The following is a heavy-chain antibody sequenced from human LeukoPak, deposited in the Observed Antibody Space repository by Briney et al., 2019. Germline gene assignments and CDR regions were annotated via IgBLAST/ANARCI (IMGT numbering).Heavy chain of an antibody. CDR1: GFTFSSYG. CDR2: IWYDGSNK. Sequence: GRSLRLSCAASGFTFSSYGMHWVRQAPGKGLEWVAVIWYDGSNKYYGDSVKGRFTISRDNSKNTLYLQMNSLRAEDTAVYYCTTLEWYDSSGYYLDYWGQGTLVTVSS. V-gene: IGHV3-33*01. J-gene: IGHJ4*02. D-gene: IGHD3-22*01. CDR3: TTLEWYDSSGYYLDY.